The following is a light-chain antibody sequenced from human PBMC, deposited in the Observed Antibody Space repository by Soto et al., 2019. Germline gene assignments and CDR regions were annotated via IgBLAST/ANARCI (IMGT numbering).Light chain of an antibody. J-gene: IGKJ1*01. V-gene: IGKV2-28*01. CDR2: LGS. CDR3: MQALQTPWT. CDR1: QSLLHSNGYNY. Sequence: DIVMTQSPLSLPVTPGEPASISCRSSQSLLHSNGYNYLDWYLQKPGQSPQLLSYLGSNRASGVPDRFSGSGSGTDFTLKISRVEAEDVGVYYCMQALQTPWTFGQGTKGEIK.